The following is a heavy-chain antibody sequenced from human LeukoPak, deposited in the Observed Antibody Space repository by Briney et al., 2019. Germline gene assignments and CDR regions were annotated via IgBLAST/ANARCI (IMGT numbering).Heavy chain of an antibody. J-gene: IGHJ4*02. CDR3: ARGVTEDTGVAQFDS. V-gene: IGHV3-30*01. Sequence: GGSLRLSCAASGFTFSSYAMHWVRQAPGKGLEWVAVLSNHGSKEYYADSVKGRFTISRDNFNNTLNLHMNSLRAEDTAVYYCARGVTEDTGVAQFDSWGQGVLVTVSS. CDR2: LSNHGSKE. D-gene: IGHD3-3*01. CDR1: GFTFSSYA.